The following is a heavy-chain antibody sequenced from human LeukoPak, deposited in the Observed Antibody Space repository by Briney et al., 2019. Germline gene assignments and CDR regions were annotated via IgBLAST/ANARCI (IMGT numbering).Heavy chain of an antibody. D-gene: IGHD6-13*01. V-gene: IGHV4-30-2*01. CDR1: GDSISSGAYY. J-gene: IGHJ1*01. Sequence: SEILSLTCTVSGDSISSGAYYWSWIRQPPGKGLEWIGYIYHSGSTSYNPSLNSRVTISVDRSKNNFSLKLTSVTAADTAVYYCARDIAPPELWGQGTLVTVSS. CDR3: ARDIAPPEL. CDR2: IYHSGST.